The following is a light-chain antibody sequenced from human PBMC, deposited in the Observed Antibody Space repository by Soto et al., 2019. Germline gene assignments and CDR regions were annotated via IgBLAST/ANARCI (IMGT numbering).Light chain of an antibody. J-gene: IGKJ1*01. V-gene: IGKV1-39*01. Sequence: DIQMTQSPPSLSASVGGRLTITCRASQGISTYLNWYRQKPGKAPELLIYAASSLQSGVPSRFSGSGSATDFTLTIGSLQPEDSANYYCRQGLTTPWTFGQGTKVDIK. CDR1: QGISTY. CDR2: AAS. CDR3: RQGLTTPWT.